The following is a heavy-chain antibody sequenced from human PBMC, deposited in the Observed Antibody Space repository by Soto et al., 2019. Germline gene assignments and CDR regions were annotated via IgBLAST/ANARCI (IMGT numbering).Heavy chain of an antibody. CDR3: ARERAAVRGFDP. CDR1: GGSFSGYY. J-gene: IGHJ5*02. Sequence: PSETLSLTCAVYGGSFSGYYWSWIRQPPGKGLEWIGEINHSGSTNYNPSLKSRVTISVDTSKNQFSLKLSSVTAADTAVYYCARERAAVRGFDPWGQGTLVTVSS. CDR2: INHSGST. D-gene: IGHD6-13*01. V-gene: IGHV4-34*01.